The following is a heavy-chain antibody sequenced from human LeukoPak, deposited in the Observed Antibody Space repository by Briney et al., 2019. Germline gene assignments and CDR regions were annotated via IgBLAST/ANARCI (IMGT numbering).Heavy chain of an antibody. CDR2: INPNSGGT. D-gene: IGHD6-6*01. Sequence: ASVKVSCKASGYTFTGYYMHWVRQAPGQGLEWMGWINPNSGGTNYAQKFRGRVTMTRDTSISTAYMELSRLRSDDTAVYYCARGYYSSSGPIFDYWGQGTLVTVSS. CDR3: ARGYYSSSGPIFDY. V-gene: IGHV1-2*02. CDR1: GYTFTGYY. J-gene: IGHJ4*02.